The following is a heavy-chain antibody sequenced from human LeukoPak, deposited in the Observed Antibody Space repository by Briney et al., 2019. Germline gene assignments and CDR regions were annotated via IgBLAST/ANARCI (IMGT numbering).Heavy chain of an antibody. V-gene: IGHV3-73*01. CDR2: IRTKTNNYAT. CDR3: HAASGGSGVDH. Sequence: GRSMRLSCAATGFTFSGSAMNWVRKASGKGLDWVRRIRTKTNNYATASAASVKDRFTISRDDSTNTAYLQMNSLKTEDTAVYFRHAASGGSGVDHWGQGTLVTVSS. CDR1: GFTFSGSA. J-gene: IGHJ4*02. D-gene: IGHD3-10*01.